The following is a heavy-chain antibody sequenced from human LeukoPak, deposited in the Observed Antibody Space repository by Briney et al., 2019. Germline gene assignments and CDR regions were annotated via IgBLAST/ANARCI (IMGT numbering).Heavy chain of an antibody. CDR1: GGSFSGYY. CDR2: INHSGST. CDR3: ARGPYYYDSSGYYYSAFDI. J-gene: IGHJ3*02. D-gene: IGHD3-22*01. V-gene: IGHV4-34*01. Sequence: SETLSLTCAVYGGSFSGYYWSWIRQPPGKGLEWIGEINHSGSTNYNPSLKSRVTISVDTSKNQFSLKLSSVTAADTAVYYCARGPYYYDSSGYYYSAFDIWGQGTMVTVCS.